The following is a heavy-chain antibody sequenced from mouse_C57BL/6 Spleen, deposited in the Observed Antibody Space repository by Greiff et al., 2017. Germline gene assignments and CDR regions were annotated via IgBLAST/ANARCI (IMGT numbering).Heavy chain of an antibody. Sequence: QVQLKQPGAELVRPGTSVKLSCKASGYTFTSYWMHWVKQRPGQGLEWIGVIDPSDSYTNYNQKFKGKATLTVDTSSSTAYMQLSSLTSEDSAVYYCAREVFYAMDYWGQGTSVTVSS. CDR1: GYTFTSYW. J-gene: IGHJ4*01. V-gene: IGHV1-59*01. CDR3: AREVFYAMDY. D-gene: IGHD2-10*02. CDR2: IDPSDSYT.